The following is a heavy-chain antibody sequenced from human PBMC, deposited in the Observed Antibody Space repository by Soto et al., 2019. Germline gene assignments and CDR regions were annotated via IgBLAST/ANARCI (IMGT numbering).Heavy chain of an antibody. CDR1: GYTFTSYG. CDR2: ISPYNGNT. J-gene: IGHJ4*02. D-gene: IGHD1-1*01. CDR3: ARCMNSFWKDFDY. Sequence: ASVKVSCKASGYTFTSYGISWVRQAPGQGLEWMGWISPYNGNTDYAQKLQGRVTMTTDTSTSTAYMELRSLTSDGTAVYYCARCMNSFWKDFDYWGQGTLVTVSS. V-gene: IGHV1-18*01.